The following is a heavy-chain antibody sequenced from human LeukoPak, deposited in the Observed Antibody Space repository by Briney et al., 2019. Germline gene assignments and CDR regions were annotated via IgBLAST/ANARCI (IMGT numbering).Heavy chain of an antibody. Sequence: PGGSLRLSCAASGFTFSSYWMSWVRQAPGKGLEWVANIKQDGSEKYYVDSVKGRFTISRDNAKNSLYLQMNSLRAEDTAVYYCARGRRWAWIQLFTRRGDFDYWGQGTLVTVSS. J-gene: IGHJ4*02. V-gene: IGHV3-7*01. CDR1: GFTFSSYW. CDR2: IKQDGSEK. CDR3: ARGRRWAWIQLFTRRGDFDY. D-gene: IGHD5-18*01.